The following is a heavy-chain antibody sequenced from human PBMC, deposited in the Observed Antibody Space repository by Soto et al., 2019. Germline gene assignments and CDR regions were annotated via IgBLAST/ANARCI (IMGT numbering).Heavy chain of an antibody. V-gene: IGHV4-59*01. CDR2: IYYSGST. J-gene: IGHJ4*02. D-gene: IGHD3-16*01. Sequence: SETLSLTCTVSGGSISSYYWSWIRQPPGKGLEWIGYIYYSGSTNYNPSLKSRVTISVDTSKNQFSLKLSSVTAADTAVYYCASGGRSNFHYWGQGTLVTVSS. CDR3: ASGGRSNFHY. CDR1: GGSISSYY.